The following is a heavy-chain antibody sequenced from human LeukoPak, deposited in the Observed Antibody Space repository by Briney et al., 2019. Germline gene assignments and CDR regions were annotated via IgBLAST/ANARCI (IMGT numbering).Heavy chain of an antibody. D-gene: IGHD3-10*01. CDR2: IIPICGTA. CDR3: ARGKGAYSGSYPYYYYGMDV. Sequence: SVKVSCKASGGTFSSYAISWVRQAPGQGLEWMGGIIPICGTANYAQKFQGRVTITADEFTSTAYMELSSLRSEDTAVYYCARGKGAYSGSYPYYYYGMDVWGQGTTVTVSS. CDR1: GGTFSSYA. V-gene: IGHV1-69*13. J-gene: IGHJ6*02.